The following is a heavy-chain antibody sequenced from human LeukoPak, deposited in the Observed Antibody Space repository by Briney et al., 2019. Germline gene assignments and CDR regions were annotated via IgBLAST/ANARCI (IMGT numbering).Heavy chain of an antibody. V-gene: IGHV1-2*02. CDR3: ARSRNYYGMDV. J-gene: IGHJ6*02. CDR1: GYTFTGYY. Sequence: ASVKVSCKASGYTFTGYYIHWVRQAPGQGLEWMGWSNPNSGGTNYAQKFQGRVTMTRDTSITTAYMELSSLRSDDTAVYYCARSRNYYGMDVWGQGTTVTVSS. CDR2: SNPNSGGT.